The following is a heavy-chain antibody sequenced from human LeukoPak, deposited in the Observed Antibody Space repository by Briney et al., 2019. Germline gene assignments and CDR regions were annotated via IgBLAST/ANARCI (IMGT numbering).Heavy chain of an antibody. CDR1: GYPLTELF. V-gene: IGHV1-24*01. CDR2: FYPEDGET. CDR3: ATEVGCSSTSCYMGDY. Sequence: ASANVSCKVSGYPLTELFMRWVRQPPAKGVAWMGGFYPEDGETIYAQKLQGTVNITEDTSTDTAYMELSSLRSEDTAVYYCATEVGCSSTSCYMGDYWGQGTLVTVSS. J-gene: IGHJ4*02. D-gene: IGHD2-2*01.